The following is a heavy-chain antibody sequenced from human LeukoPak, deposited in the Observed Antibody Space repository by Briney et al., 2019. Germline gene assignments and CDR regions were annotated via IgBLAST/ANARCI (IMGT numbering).Heavy chain of an antibody. D-gene: IGHD1-14*01. CDR2: IYSGGST. V-gene: IGHV3-53*01. CDR3: ARKGPEFYGYGLDV. J-gene: IGHJ6*02. Sequence: GGSLRLSCAASGFTFSDYYMNWVRQAPGKGLEWVSVIYSGGSTYYADSVKGRFTISRDNSRNTLYLQMNSLRAEDTAVYYCARKGPEFYGYGLDVWGQGTTVTVSS. CDR1: GFTFSDYY.